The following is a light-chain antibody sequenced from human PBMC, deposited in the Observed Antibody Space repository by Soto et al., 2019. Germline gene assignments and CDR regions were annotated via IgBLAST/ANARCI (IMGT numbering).Light chain of an antibody. CDR3: QSYDNSLSGSRV. V-gene: IGLV1-40*01. Sequence: QSVLTQPPSVSGSPGQRVTISCTGSSANIGAGYDVHWYQQLPGTAPELLIYGTNDRPSGVPDRFSGSKSGMSASLAITGLQAADEANYYCQSYDNSLSGSRVFGGGTKLTVL. CDR1: SANIGAGYD. CDR2: GTN. J-gene: IGLJ3*02.